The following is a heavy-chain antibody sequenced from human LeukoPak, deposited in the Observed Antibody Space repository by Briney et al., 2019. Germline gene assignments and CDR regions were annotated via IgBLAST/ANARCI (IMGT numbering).Heavy chain of an antibody. D-gene: IGHD6-19*01. V-gene: IGHV1-2*02. CDR1: GYTFTGYY. CDR2: INPNSGGT. Sequence: ASVKVSCKASGYTFTGYYMHWVRQAPGQGLEWMGWINPNSGGTNYAQKFQGRVTMTRDTSISTAYMELSRLRSDDTAVYYCATSLVRSGWFDPWGQGTLVTVSS. J-gene: IGHJ5*02. CDR3: ATSLVRSGWFDP.